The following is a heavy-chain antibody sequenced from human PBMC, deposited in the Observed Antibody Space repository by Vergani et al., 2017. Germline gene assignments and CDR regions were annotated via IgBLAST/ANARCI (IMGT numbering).Heavy chain of an antibody. CDR1: GGSFTSYH. CDR3: ARVNTETNGHLYYYYYMDV. CDR2: IDHTGRP. V-gene: IGHV4-34*01. J-gene: IGHJ6*03. Sequence: QVQLQQWGGGLLKPSETLSLTCVVNGGSFTSYHWTWIRQSPGEGPEWVGDIDHTGRPDYNPSLKSRLTMSVDKFRNQFSLTLNSVTDTDKAIYFCARVNTETNGHLYYYYYMDVWGQGTAVTVS. D-gene: IGHD4-11*01.